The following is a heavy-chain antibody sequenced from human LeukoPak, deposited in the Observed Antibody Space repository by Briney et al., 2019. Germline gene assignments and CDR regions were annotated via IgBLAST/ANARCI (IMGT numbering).Heavy chain of an antibody. D-gene: IGHD5-12*01. CDR3: AREDIAGGWFDL. V-gene: IGHV4-59*01. CDR1: GVSIGTYY. CDR2: THYGGMT. Sequence: SETLSLTCTVSGVSIGTYYWSWIRQAPGKGLEWIGFTHYGGMTGYNPSLKSRITTSVDTFKNQFSLTLFFVTAADTAIYYCAREDIAGGWFDLWGQGTLLIVS. J-gene: IGHJ5*02.